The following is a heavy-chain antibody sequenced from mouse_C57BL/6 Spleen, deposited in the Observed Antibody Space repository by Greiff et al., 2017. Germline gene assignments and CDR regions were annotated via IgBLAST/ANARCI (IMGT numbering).Heavy chain of an antibody. D-gene: IGHD1-1*01. J-gene: IGHJ2*01. V-gene: IGHV2-9-1*01. Sequence: VQLQESGPGLVAPSQSLSITCTVSGFSLTSYAISWVRQPPGKGLEWLGVIWTGGGTNYNSALKSRLSISKDNSKSQVFLKMNSLQTDDTARYYCARFYGSSYVYYFDYWGQGTTLTVSS. CDR2: IWTGGGT. CDR3: ARFYGSSYVYYFDY. CDR1: GFSLTSYA.